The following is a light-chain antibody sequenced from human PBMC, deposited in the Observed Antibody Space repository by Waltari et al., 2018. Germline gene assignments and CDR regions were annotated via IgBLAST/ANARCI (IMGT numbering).Light chain of an antibody. CDR2: GAS. CDR3: QHYLRLPVT. CDR1: QSVSGA. V-gene: IGKV3-20*01. J-gene: IGKJ1*01. Sequence: EIVLTQSPGTLSLSLGERATVSCRASQSVSGALAWYQQKPGQAPRLRIYGASTRATGIPDRFSGSGSGTDFSLTISRLEPDDFAVYYCQHYLRLPVTFGQGTTVEI.